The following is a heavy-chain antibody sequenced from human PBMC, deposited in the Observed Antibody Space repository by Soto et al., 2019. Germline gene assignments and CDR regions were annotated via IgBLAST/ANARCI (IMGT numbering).Heavy chain of an antibody. CDR1: GFTVGSNY. CDR2: IYSGGST. CDR3: ATGGYSYGYRLDY. Sequence: GGSLRLSCAASGFTVGSNYISFVRQAPGKGLEWVSVIYSGGSTYYADSVKGRFTISRDNSKNTLYLQMNSLRAEDTAVYYCATGGYSYGYRLDYWGQGTLVTVSS. J-gene: IGHJ4*02. D-gene: IGHD5-18*01. V-gene: IGHV3-53*01.